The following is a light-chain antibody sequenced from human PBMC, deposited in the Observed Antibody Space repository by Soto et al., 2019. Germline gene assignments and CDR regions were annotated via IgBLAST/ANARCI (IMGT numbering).Light chain of an antibody. CDR3: LQYNNWWT. Sequence: DMVMTQSPAALSVSPGERATLSCRASQSVSSSLAGYQQKPGRSPRLLIYGASTRAIGIPDRFSGSGYGTEFTLTISRLQSEDFAVYYCLQYNNWWTFGQGTKVDIK. CDR2: GAS. CDR1: QSVSSS. V-gene: IGKV3-15*01. J-gene: IGKJ1*01.